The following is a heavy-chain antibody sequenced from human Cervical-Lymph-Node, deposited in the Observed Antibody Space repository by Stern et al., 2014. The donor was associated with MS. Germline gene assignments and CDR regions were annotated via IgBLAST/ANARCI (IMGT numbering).Heavy chain of an antibody. CDR3: ALTPTYRFAFDV. J-gene: IGHJ3*01. Sequence: VTLRASGPALVRPTQTLTLTCTFSGFSLTTTGIRVSWIRQPPGKDLEWLARLDWDDFTFYSHSLTTRLTISQDNSKNQLVLTMTNVDPADTATYYWALTPTYRFAFDVWGQGTVVIVSS. D-gene: IGHD3-10*01. V-gene: IGHV2-70*04. CDR2: LDWDDFT. CDR1: GFSLTTTGIR.